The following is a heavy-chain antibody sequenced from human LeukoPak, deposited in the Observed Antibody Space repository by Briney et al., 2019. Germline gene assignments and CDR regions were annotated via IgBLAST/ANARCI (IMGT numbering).Heavy chain of an antibody. V-gene: IGHV4-39*07. CDR2: IYYSGST. D-gene: IGHD3-10*01. CDR3: ARDQGGFGPFFDY. CDR1: GGSISSSSYY. J-gene: IGHJ4*02. Sequence: SETLSLTCTVSGGSISSSSYYWGWIRQPPGTGLEWIGSIYYSGSTYYNPSLKSRVTISVDTSKNQFSLKLSSVTAADTAVYYCARDQGGFGPFFDYWGQGTLVTVSS.